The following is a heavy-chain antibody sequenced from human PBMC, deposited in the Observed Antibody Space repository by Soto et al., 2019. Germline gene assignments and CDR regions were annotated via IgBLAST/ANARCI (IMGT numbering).Heavy chain of an antibody. CDR1: GFTFRNYA. J-gene: IGHJ5*02. Sequence: EVQLLESGGGLVQTGGSLRLSCVASGFTFRNYAMSWVRQAPGKGLEWVSSIHGGSGGTYYADSVKRRFTVSRDDSKETLYLQMGGLRVDDTAVYFCAKDAVPGNGNWDWFDPWGQGTLVTVSS. D-gene: IGHD6-19*01. V-gene: IGHV3-23*01. CDR3: AKDAVPGNGNWDWFDP. CDR2: IHGGSGGT.